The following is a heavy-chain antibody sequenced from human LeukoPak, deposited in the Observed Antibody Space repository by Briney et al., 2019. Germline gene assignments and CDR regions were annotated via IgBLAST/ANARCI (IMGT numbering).Heavy chain of an antibody. J-gene: IGHJ4*02. CDR1: GGSISSSSYY. Sequence: SETLSLTCTVSGGSISSSSYYWGWIRQPPGKGLEWIGSIYYSGSTYYNPSLKSRVTISVDTSKNQFSLKLSSATAADTAVYYCARESYSSSTSGLHYWGQGTLVTVSS. CDR3: ARESYSSSTSGLHY. V-gene: IGHV4-39*07. CDR2: IYYSGST. D-gene: IGHD6-6*01.